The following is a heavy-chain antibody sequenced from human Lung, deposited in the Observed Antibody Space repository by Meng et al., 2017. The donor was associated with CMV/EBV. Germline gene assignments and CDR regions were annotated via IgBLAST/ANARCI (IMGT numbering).Heavy chain of an antibody. V-gene: IGHV3-30*02. CDR3: AKAVYGSGSEGY. J-gene: IGHJ4*02. CDR1: GFTFSSYG. D-gene: IGHD6-25*01. CDR2: IRYDGSNK. Sequence: GGSXRLXCAASGFTFSSYGMHWVRQAPGKGLEWVAFIRYDGSNKYYADSVKGRFTISRDNSKNTLYLQMNSLRAEDTAVYYCAKAVYGSGSEGYWCQGTLVTVSS.